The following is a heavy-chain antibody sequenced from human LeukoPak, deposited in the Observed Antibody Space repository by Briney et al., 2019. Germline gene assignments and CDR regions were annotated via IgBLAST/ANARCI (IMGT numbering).Heavy chain of an antibody. CDR1: GGSISSYY. D-gene: IGHD2-2*01. V-gene: IGHV4-4*07. CDR3: ARDSVVPAADDAFDI. J-gene: IGHJ3*02. Sequence: SETLSLTCTVSGGSISSYYWSWIRQPAGKGLEWIGRIYTSGSTNYNPSLKSRVTMSVDTFKNQFSLKLSSVTAADTAVYYCARDSVVPAADDAFDIWGQGTMVTVSS. CDR2: IYTSGST.